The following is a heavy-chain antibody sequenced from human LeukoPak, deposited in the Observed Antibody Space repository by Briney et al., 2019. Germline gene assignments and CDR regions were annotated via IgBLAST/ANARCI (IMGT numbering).Heavy chain of an antibody. V-gene: IGHV5-51*01. CDR3: ARRRPGYCSGGSCYGYYFDY. J-gene: IGHJ4*02. Sequence: GESLKISCKGSGYSFTSYWIGWVRQMPWKGLEWMGIIYPGDSDSRNSPSFQGQVTISADKSISTAYLQWSSLEASDTAMYYCARRRPGYCSGGSCYGYYFDYWGQGTLVTVSS. D-gene: IGHD2-15*01. CDR1: GYSFTSYW. CDR2: IYPGDSDS.